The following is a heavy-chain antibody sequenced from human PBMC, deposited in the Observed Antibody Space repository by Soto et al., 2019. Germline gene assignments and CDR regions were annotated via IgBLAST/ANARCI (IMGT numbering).Heavy chain of an antibody. J-gene: IGHJ4*02. CDR1: GYSFSDYW. V-gene: IGHV5-51*01. CDR2: IYPGNSDI. D-gene: IGHD6-19*01. Sequence: EVQLVQSGAEVKKPGESLKISCKGSGYSFSDYWIAWVRQMPGKGLEWMGIIYPGNSDIRYSPSFQGQVTFSADKSISTAYLQWSTLKASDTAKYYCARHNRDSGGFRRFDCWGQGTLVTVSS. CDR3: ARHNRDSGGFRRFDC.